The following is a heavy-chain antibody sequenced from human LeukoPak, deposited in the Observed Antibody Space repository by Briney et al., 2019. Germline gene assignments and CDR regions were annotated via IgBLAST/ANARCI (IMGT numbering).Heavy chain of an antibody. D-gene: IGHD3-10*02. J-gene: IGHJ6*04. CDR2: ISSSGSTK. CDR1: GFTFSSYW. V-gene: IGHV3-48*04. Sequence: GGSLRLSCAASGFTFSSYWMSWVRLAPGKGLEWVSYISSSGSTKYYADSVKGRFTISRDNAKNSLYLQMNSLRAEDTAVYYCAELGITMIGGVWGKGTTVTISS. CDR3: AELGITMIGGV.